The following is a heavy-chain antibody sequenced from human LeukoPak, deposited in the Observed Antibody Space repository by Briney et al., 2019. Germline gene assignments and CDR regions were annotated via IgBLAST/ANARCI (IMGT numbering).Heavy chain of an antibody. CDR3: ARARDYGDYVDY. J-gene: IGHJ4*02. V-gene: IGHV4-31*03. Sequence: SETLSLTCTVSGGSISSGGYYWSWIRQHPGKGLEWIGYIYYSGSTYYNPSLKSRVTLSVDTSKNQFSLKLSSVTAADTAVYYCARARDYGDYVDYWGQGTLVTVSS. CDR2: IYYSGST. CDR1: GGSISSGGYY. D-gene: IGHD4-17*01.